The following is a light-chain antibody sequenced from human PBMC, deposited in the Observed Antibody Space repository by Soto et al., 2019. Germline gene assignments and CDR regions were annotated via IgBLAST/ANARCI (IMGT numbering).Light chain of an antibody. CDR1: QSINSW. CDR2: KAS. J-gene: IGKJ4*01. V-gene: IGKV1-5*03. CDR3: QQYEAYPLT. Sequence: DIQLTQSPSTLSASVGDRVTITCRARQSINSWLAWYQQKPGKAPKLLVYKASSLESGVPSRFSGSGSGTEFTLTIITLQPDDFATYYCQQYEAYPLTFGGGTKVEI.